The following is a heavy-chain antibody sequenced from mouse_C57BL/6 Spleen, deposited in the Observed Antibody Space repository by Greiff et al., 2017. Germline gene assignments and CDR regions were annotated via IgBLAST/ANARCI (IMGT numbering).Heavy chain of an antibody. CDR2: IHPNSGST. CDR3: AREDDYSWFAY. Sequence: QVQLKQPGAELVKPGASVKLSCKASGYTFTSYWMHWVKQRPGQGLEWIGMIHPNSGSTNYNEKFKSKATLTVDKSSSTAYMQLSSLTSEDSAVYYCAREDDYSWFAYWGQGTLVTVSA. CDR1: GYTFTSYW. J-gene: IGHJ3*01. D-gene: IGHD2-4*01. V-gene: IGHV1-64*01.